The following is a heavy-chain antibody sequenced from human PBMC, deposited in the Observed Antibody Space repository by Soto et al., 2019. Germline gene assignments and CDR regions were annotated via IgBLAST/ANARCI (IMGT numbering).Heavy chain of an antibody. CDR1: GFTFSSYA. Sequence: QVQLVESGGGVVQPGRSLRLSCAASGFTFSSYAMHWVRQAPGKGLEWVAVISYDGSNKYYADSVKGRFTISRDNSKNTLYLQMNSLRAEDTAVYYCARDGTIASALLDAFDIWGQGTMVTVSS. D-gene: IGHD6-13*01. CDR3: ARDGTIASALLDAFDI. V-gene: IGHV3-30-3*01. CDR2: ISYDGSNK. J-gene: IGHJ3*02.